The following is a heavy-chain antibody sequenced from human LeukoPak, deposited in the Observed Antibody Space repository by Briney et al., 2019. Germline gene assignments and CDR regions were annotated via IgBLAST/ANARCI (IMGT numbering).Heavy chain of an antibody. V-gene: IGHV4-39*07. CDR1: GDSFTSVTDY. D-gene: IGHD3-10*01. CDR3: ARAPYGSATNNYYMDV. CDR2: GDYSGGT. Sequence: SETLSLTCTVSGDSFTSVTDYWAWIRQPPGKGLEWIASGDYSGGTYYNPSLESRVAVSADMSKDQISLKLTSVTGADTAVYYCARAPYGSATNNYYMDVWGKGTTVTVSS. J-gene: IGHJ6*03.